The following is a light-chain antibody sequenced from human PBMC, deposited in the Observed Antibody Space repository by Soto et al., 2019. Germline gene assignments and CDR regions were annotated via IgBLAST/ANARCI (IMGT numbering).Light chain of an antibody. CDR2: AVS. V-gene: IGLV2-14*01. CDR1: SSDIGGYDY. CDR3: NSYTSITTLGV. J-gene: IGLJ2*01. Sequence: QSALTQPASVSGSPGQSITISCTGTSSDIGGYDYVSWYQQHPGKAPKLVIYAVSNRPSGVSNRFSGSKSGNTASLTISGLPAEDEADYYCNSYTSITTLGVFGGGTKLTVL.